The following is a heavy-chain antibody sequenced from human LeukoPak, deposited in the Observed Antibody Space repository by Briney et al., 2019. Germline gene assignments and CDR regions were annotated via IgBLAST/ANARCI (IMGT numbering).Heavy chain of an antibody. V-gene: IGHV1-2*02. J-gene: IGHJ3*02. Sequence: GASVKVSCKASGYTFTCYYIHWVRQAPGQGLEWIGWINPNSGGTNYAQKFQGRVTMTRDTSISTAYMELRSLRSDDTAVYYCARDLVVCRSTSCYNSKDAFDIWGQGTVVTVSS. D-gene: IGHD2-2*02. CDR1: GYTFTCYY. CDR3: ARDLVVCRSTSCYNSKDAFDI. CDR2: INPNSGGT.